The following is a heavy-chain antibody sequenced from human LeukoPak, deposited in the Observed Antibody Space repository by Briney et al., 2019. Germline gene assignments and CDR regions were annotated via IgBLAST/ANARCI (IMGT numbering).Heavy chain of an antibody. Sequence: GGSLRLSCAASGFTFSGYWMHWVRQAPGKGPVWVSRINSDGSSTSYADSVKGRFTISRDNAKNTLYLQMNSLRAEDTAVYYCARDKGGWFDYWGQGTLVTVSS. CDR3: ARDKGGWFDY. CDR1: GFTFSGYW. V-gene: IGHV3-74*01. J-gene: IGHJ4*02. D-gene: IGHD6-19*01. CDR2: INSDGSST.